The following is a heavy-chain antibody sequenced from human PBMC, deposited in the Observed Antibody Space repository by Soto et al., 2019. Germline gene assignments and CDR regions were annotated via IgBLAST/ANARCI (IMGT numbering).Heavy chain of an antibody. CDR2: ISGSGGST. V-gene: IGHV3-23*01. CDR3: AKDDIVVVVAVSDAFDI. Sequence: EVQLLESGGGLVQPGGSLRLSCAASGFTFSSYAMSWVRQAPGKGLEWVSAISGSGGSTYYADSVKGRFTISRDNSKNTLYLQMNSLRAEDTAVYYCAKDDIVVVVAVSDAFDIWGQGTMVTVSS. D-gene: IGHD2-15*01. CDR1: GFTFSSYA. J-gene: IGHJ3*02.